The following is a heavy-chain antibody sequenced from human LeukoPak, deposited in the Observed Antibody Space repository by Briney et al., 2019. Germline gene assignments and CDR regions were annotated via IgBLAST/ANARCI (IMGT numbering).Heavy chain of an antibody. CDR3: ARGPRITLVRGGQWYFYMDV. D-gene: IGHD3-10*01. CDR2: IDAYNDNT. V-gene: IGHV1-18*01. Sequence: ASVKVSCKASGYTFTSYGITWVRQAPGQGLEWMGWIDAYNDNTNYAQKLQGRVTMTTDIFTSTAYMELRSLRSDDTAVYYCARGPRITLVRGGQWYFYMDVWGKGTTVTVSS. J-gene: IGHJ6*03. CDR1: GYTFTSYG.